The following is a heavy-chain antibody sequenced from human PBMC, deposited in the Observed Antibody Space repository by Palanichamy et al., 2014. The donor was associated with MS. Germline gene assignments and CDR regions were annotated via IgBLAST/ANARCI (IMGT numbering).Heavy chain of an antibody. CDR3: ARDSSILWFGELSLFGY. J-gene: IGHJ4*02. D-gene: IGHD3-10*01. V-gene: IGHV1-18*01. CDR2: ISAYNGNT. Sequence: QVQLVQSGAEVKKPGASVKVSCKASGYTFTSYGISWVRQAPGQGLEWMGWISAYNGNTNYAQKLQGRVTMTTDTSTSTAYMELRSLRSDDTAVYYCARDSSILWFGELSLFGYWGQGTLVTVSS. CDR1: GYTFTSYG.